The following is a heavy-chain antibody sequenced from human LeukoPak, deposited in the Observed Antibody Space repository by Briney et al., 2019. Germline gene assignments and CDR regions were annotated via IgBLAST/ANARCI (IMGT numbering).Heavy chain of an antibody. D-gene: IGHD4-17*01. V-gene: IGHV3-48*01. CDR3: ARDLPPGDYGDYHGY. CDR2: ISGSSDTI. CDR1: GSSFNRYS. J-gene: IGHJ4*02. Sequence: GSPRLSCATSGSSFNRYSMNWVRQAPGKGLEWILYISGSSDTIYYADSVKGRFTISRDSAKNSVYLQMNSLRAEDTAVYYCARDLPPGDYGDYHGYWGQGTLVTVSS.